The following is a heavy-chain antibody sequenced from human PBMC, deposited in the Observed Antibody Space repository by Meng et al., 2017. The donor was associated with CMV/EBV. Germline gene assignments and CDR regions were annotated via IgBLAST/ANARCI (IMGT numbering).Heavy chain of an antibody. CDR1: GLSPGRSGVD. CDR3: AHRRIGSSSPNWFDP. CDR2: IYWHDDK. J-gene: IGHJ5*02. Sequence: SGLSPGRSGVDVGLLRQPPGKALEWLALIYWHDDKRYSPSLKSRLTITKDTSKNQVVLTMTNMDPVDTATYYCAHRRIGSSSPNWFDPWGQGTLVTVSS. D-gene: IGHD6-6*01. V-gene: IGHV2-5*01.